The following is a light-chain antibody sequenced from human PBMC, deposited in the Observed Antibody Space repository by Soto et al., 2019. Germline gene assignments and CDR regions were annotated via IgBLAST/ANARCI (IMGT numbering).Light chain of an antibody. CDR2: DVS. CDR3: CSYTRTTSFV. J-gene: IGLJ1*01. CDR1: SNDVGGYNY. V-gene: IGLV2-14*01. Sequence: QSVLTQPASVSGSPGQSITISCTGTSNDVGGYNYVSWFQQHPGKAPKFMIYDVSRRSSGVSNRFSGSKSGNTASLTISGLQAEDEADYYCCSYTRTTSFVFGTGTKVTVL.